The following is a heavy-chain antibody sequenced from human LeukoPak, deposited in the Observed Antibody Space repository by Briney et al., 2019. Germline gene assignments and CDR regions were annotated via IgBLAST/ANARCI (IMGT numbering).Heavy chain of an antibody. CDR1: GFTFSSYA. CDR2: ISGSGGST. J-gene: IGHJ2*01. Sequence: GGSLRLSCAASGFTFSSYAMSWVRQAPGKGLEWVSAISGSGGSTYYADSVKGRFTISRDNSKNTFYLQMNSLRAGDTAVYYCAKDLPYWYFGLWGRGTLVTVSS. CDR3: AKDLPYWYFGL. V-gene: IGHV3-23*01.